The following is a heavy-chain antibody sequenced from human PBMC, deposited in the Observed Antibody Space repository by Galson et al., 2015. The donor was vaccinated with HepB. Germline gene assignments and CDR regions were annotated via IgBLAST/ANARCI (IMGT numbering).Heavy chain of an antibody. CDR1: GFTFGSYA. J-gene: IGHJ4*02. CDR3: AKGGPAVVFGTFDY. Sequence: LRLSCAASGFTFGSYAMSWVRQAPGKGLEWVSSINTRSSSIYYADSVKGRFTISRDNSKNTLYLQMNSLRDEDTALYYCAKGGPAVVFGTFDYWGQGTLVTVSS. V-gene: IGHV3-23*01. CDR2: INTRSSSI. D-gene: IGHD2-21*01.